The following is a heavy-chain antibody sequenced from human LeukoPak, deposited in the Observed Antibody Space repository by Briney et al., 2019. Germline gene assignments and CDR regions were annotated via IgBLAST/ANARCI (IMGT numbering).Heavy chain of an antibody. J-gene: IGHJ4*02. D-gene: IGHD1-1*01. CDR2: VSGSGGNT. Sequence: PGGSLRLSCAASGFSFSSYGMSWVRQAPGKGLEWVSGVSGSGGNTYYADSVKGRFTISRDNSKNTLYLQMNSLRVEDTAVYYCAKDEWSTTGTTNFDYWGQGTLVTVSS. CDR3: AKDEWSTTGTTNFDY. V-gene: IGHV3-23*01. CDR1: GFSFSSYG.